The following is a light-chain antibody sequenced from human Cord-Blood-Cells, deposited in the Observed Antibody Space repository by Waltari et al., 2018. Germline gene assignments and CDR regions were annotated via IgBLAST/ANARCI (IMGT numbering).Light chain of an antibody. Sequence: IVRTQSPDSLSVSLGERATINCKSSPSVLYSSNNKNYLAWYQQKPGQPPKLLIYWASTRESGVPDRFSGSGSGTDFTLTISSLQAEDVAVYYCQQYYSTPYTFGQGTKLEIK. CDR2: WAS. V-gene: IGKV4-1*01. CDR1: PSVLYSSNNKNY. J-gene: IGKJ2*01. CDR3: QQYYSTPYT.